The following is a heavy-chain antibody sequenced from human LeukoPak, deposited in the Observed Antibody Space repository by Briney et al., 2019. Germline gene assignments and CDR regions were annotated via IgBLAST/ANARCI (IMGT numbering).Heavy chain of an antibody. Sequence: PSETLSLTCTVSSGSVNNGSYYWSWIRQPPGKGLEWIAYIYYTGSTKYNPSLKSRITVSVDASTNQFSLKLSSVTAADTAVYYCARHGAYQLLDNWFDPWGQGTLVTVSS. CDR1: SGSVNNGSYY. CDR3: ARHGAYQLLDNWFDP. CDR2: IYYTGST. D-gene: IGHD2-2*01. J-gene: IGHJ5*02. V-gene: IGHV4-61*01.